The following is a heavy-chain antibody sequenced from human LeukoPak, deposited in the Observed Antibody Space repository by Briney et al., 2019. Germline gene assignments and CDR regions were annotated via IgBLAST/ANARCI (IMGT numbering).Heavy chain of an antibody. Sequence: GGSLRLSCAASGFTFSSYAMSWVRQAPGKGLEWVSAISGSGGSTYYADSVKGRFTISRDNSKNTLYLQMNSLRAEDTAVYYCARGYIAARPDCCAFDIWGQGTMVTVSS. CDR1: GFTFSSYA. CDR3: ARGYIAARPDCCAFDI. D-gene: IGHD6-6*01. J-gene: IGHJ3*02. V-gene: IGHV3-23*01. CDR2: ISGSGGST.